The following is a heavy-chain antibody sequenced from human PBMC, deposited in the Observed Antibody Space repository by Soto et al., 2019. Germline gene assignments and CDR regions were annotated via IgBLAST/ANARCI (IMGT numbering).Heavy chain of an antibody. J-gene: IGHJ2*01. V-gene: IGHV3-66*01. CDR2: IYSGGST. CDR3: ARDFVLDYDILTGYYSNWYFDL. D-gene: IGHD3-9*01. Sequence: EVQLVESGGGLVQPGGSLRLSCAASGFTVSSNYMSWVRQAPGKGLEWVSVIYSGGSTYYAESVKGRFTISRDNSKNTLYLQMNSLRAEDTAVYYCARDFVLDYDILTGYYSNWYFDLWGRGTLVTVSS. CDR1: GFTVSSNY.